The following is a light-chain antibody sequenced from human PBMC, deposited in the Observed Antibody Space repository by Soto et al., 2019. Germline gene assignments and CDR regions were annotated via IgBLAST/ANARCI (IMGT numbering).Light chain of an antibody. CDR2: GAS. V-gene: IGKV3-15*01. J-gene: IGKJ2*01. CDR3: HQYNNWPRYT. Sequence: EIVMTQSPATLSVSPGERATLSCRASQSVSSNLAWYQQKPGQAPRLLIYGASTRATGIPARFSGSGSGTEFTLTISSLQSEDFAVYSCHQYNNWPRYTFGQGTKLEIK. CDR1: QSVSSN.